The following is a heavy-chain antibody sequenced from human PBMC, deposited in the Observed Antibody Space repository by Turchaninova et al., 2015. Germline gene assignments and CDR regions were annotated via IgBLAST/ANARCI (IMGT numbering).Heavy chain of an antibody. J-gene: IGHJ4*02. CDR3: TTTDYYNDNSGHGPFDY. D-gene: IGHD3-22*01. Sequence: EVQLVESGGGLVKPGRSLRLSCAASGFTFNSAWMSWVRQAPGKGLEWVGGLKRKSDGGTTDYAEPVKGRFTISKDDSKIPLYLQMNSLKTEDTAVYYCTTTDYYNDNSGHGPFDYWGQGTLVTVSS. V-gene: IGHV3-15*01. CDR1: GFTFNSAW. CDR2: LKRKSDGGTT.